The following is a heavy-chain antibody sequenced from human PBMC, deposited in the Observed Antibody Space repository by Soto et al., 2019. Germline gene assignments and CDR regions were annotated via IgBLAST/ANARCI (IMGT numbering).Heavy chain of an antibody. D-gene: IGHD3-22*01. V-gene: IGHV1-3*01. CDR2: INAGNFNT. CDR1: GYTFTSYA. Sequence: ASVKVSCKGSGYTFTSYAMLWVRQAPGQRLERMGWINAGNFNTKYSQKFQGRVTITRDTSASTAYMELSSLRSEDTAVYYFARGATDSYDTSANYFLDYWGQGTLVTVSS. CDR3: ARGATDSYDTSANYFLDY. J-gene: IGHJ4*02.